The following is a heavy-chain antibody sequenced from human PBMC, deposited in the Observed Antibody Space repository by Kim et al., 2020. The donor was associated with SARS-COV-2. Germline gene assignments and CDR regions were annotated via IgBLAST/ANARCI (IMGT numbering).Heavy chain of an antibody. V-gene: IGHV3-23*01. CDR3: AKSRRFYYDSSAEFDY. Sequence: SVKGRFTISRDNSKNTLYLQMNSLRAEDTAVYYCAKSRRFYYDSSAEFDYWGQGTLVTVSS. J-gene: IGHJ4*02. D-gene: IGHD3-22*01.